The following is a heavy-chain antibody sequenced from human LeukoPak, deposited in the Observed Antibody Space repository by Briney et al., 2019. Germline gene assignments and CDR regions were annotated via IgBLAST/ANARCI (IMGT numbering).Heavy chain of an antibody. J-gene: IGHJ4*02. V-gene: IGHV3-15*01. CDR1: GFTFSYAW. CDR3: ASLVGFSLYY. D-gene: IGHD1-26*01. Sequence: GGSLRLSCTASGFTFSYAWMTWVRQGPGKGLEWVGHISVRSDGGTTDYAAPVKGRFTISRDDSKNTLYLQMDSLQTEDAAVYYCASLVGFSLYYWGQGTLATVSS. CDR2: ISVRSDGGTT.